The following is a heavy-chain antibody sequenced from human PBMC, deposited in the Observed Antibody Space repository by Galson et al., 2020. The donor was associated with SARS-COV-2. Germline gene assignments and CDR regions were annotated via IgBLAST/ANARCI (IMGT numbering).Heavy chain of an antibody. J-gene: IGHJ1*01. Sequence: GGSLRLSCAASRFSFRSSGMHWVRQAPGKGLEWVAVTRYGGSFIYYADSVKGRFTMSRDDSTNTVYLEMNRLRADDTAIYYCARGSGLSSPPAHYYDTSVYFAEYFQDWGLGTLVTVSS. D-gene: IGHD3-22*01. CDR2: TRYGGSFI. V-gene: IGHV3-33*01. CDR1: RFSFRSSG. CDR3: ARGSGLSSPPAHYYDTSVYFAEYFQD.